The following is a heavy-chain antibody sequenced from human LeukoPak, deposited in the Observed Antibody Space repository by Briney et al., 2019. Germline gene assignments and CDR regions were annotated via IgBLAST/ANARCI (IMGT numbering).Heavy chain of an antibody. CDR1: GYTFTSYG. CDR2: ISAYNGNT. V-gene: IGHV1-18*01. J-gene: IGHJ5*02. CDR3: ARDHCSSTSCPLNWFDP. D-gene: IGHD2-2*01. Sequence: WASVKVSCKASGYTFTSYGISWVRQAPGQGLEWMGWISAYNGNTNYAQKLQGRVTMTTDTSTSTAYMELRSLRSDDTAVYYCARDHCSSTSCPLNWFDPWGQGTPVTVSS.